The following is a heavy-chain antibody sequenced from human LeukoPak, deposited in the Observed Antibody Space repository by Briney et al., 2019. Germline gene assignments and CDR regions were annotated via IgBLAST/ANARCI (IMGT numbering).Heavy chain of an antibody. D-gene: IGHD5-24*01. V-gene: IGHV3-21*01. J-gene: IGHJ4*02. CDR3: ARDSVEMATTHFPGY. CDR2: ISSSSSYI. CDR1: GFTFSSYS. Sequence: GGSLRLSCAASGFTFSSYSMNWVRQAPGKGLEWVSSISSSSSYIYYADSVKGRFTISRDNAKNSLYLQMNSLRAEDTAVYYCARDSVEMATTHFPGYWGQGTLVTVSS.